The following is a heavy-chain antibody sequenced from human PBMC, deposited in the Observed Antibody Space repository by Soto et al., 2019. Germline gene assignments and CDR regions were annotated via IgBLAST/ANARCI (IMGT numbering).Heavy chain of an antibody. D-gene: IGHD3-3*01. CDR1: GYTFSNFG. V-gene: IGHV1-18*01. J-gene: IGHJ4*02. CDR3: ARVIMIFGVANLGSYFDY. Sequence: QVQLVQSGTEVKKPGASVKVSCKASGYTFSNFGLSWVRQAPGQGLEWMGWISPSNGQTIYAQNFHGRDAMTTDTSTATAHMELRSLISDDTAVYYCARVIMIFGVANLGSYFDYWGQGPRVTVSA. CDR2: ISPSNGQT.